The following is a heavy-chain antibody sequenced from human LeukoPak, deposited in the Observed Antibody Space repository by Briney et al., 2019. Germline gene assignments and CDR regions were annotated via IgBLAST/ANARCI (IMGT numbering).Heavy chain of an antibody. V-gene: IGHV3-48*03. Sequence: GGSLRLSCAASGFTFSSYEMNWVRQAPGKGLEWVSYISSSGSTIYYADSVKGRFTISRDNAKNSLYLQMNSLRAVDTAVYYCARDRSTDFWSGYYTNYFDYWGQGTLVTVSS. D-gene: IGHD3-3*01. CDR2: ISSSGSTI. CDR1: GFTFSSYE. CDR3: ARDRSTDFWSGYYTNYFDY. J-gene: IGHJ4*02.